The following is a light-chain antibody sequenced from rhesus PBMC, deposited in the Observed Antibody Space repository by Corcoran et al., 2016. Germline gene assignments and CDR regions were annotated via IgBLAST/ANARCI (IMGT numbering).Light chain of an antibody. J-gene: IGKJ4*01. V-gene: IGKV1S12*01. CDR3: QHYYDNPLT. Sequence: DIQMTQSPSALSASVGDRVTISCRASQNIYSNLAWYQQKPGKAPNLLLYAASSLQTGIPSRFSGSGSGTDFTLTISSLQPEDSAAYYCQHYYDNPLTVGGGTKVELK. CDR1: QNIYSN. CDR2: AAS.